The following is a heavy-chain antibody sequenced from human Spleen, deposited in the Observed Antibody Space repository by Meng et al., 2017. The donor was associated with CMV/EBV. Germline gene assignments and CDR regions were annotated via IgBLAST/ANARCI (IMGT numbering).Heavy chain of an antibody. CDR3: ATDRVCSTTSCYGGVMDYYHYGMDV. CDR2: ISDDGGNE. Sequence: GESLKISCAASGFTFSSYAMHWVRQAPGKGLEWVAVISDDGGNEYYADSVKGRFAISRDNSKNTLYLQMNSLRVEDTAVYYCATDRVCSTTSCYGGVMDYYHYGMDVWGQGTTVTVSS. J-gene: IGHJ6*02. CDR1: GFTFSSYA. V-gene: IGHV3-30*09. D-gene: IGHD2-2*01.